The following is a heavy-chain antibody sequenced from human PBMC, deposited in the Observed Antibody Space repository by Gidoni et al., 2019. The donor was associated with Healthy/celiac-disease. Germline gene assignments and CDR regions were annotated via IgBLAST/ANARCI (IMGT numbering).Heavy chain of an antibody. CDR3: ARAEIVVVTAHYWYFDL. V-gene: IGHV1-46*03. D-gene: IGHD2-21*02. J-gene: IGHJ2*01. CDR1: GYTFTSYY. Sequence: QVQLVQSGAELKKPGASVMVSCKASGYTFTSYYMHWVRQAPGQGLEWMGIINPSGGSTSYAQKFQGRVTMTRDTSTSTVYMELSSMRSEDTAVYYCARAEIVVVTAHYWYFDLWGRGTLVTVSS. CDR2: INPSGGST.